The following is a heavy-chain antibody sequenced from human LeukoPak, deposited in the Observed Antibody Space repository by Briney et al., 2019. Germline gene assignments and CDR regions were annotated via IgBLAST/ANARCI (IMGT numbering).Heavy chain of an antibody. J-gene: IGHJ3*02. Sequence: GGSLRLSSAASGFTFSDFYMRWIRQAPGKGLEWDSYISSSGSTIYYADSVKGRFTISRDNAKNSLYLQRNSLRAEDTAVYYCARGGEMATRTKAFDIWGQGTMVTVSS. CDR3: ARGGEMATRTKAFDI. V-gene: IGHV3-11*01. CDR2: ISSSGSTI. D-gene: IGHD5-24*01. CDR1: GFTFSDFY.